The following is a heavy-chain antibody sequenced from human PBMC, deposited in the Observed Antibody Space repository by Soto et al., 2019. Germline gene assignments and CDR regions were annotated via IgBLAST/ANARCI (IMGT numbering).Heavy chain of an antibody. V-gene: IGHV1-18*01. CDR1: GYTFTSYG. Sequence: ASVKVSCKASGYTFTSYGISWVRQAPGQGLEWMGWISAYNGNTNYAQKLQGRVTMTTDTSTSTAYMELRSLRSDDTAVYYCAREAWREYSSSGCDPWGQGTLRTVSS. D-gene: IGHD6-6*01. J-gene: IGHJ5*02. CDR3: AREAWREYSSSGCDP. CDR2: ISAYNGNT.